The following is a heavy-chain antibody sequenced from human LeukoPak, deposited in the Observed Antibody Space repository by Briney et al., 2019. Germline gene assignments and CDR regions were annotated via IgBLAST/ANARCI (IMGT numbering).Heavy chain of an antibody. V-gene: IGHV3-73*01. CDR1: GFTLSGSD. D-gene: IGHD3-10*01. CDR3: VRPGYYGSAY. Sequence: HPGGSLRLSCAASGFTLSGSDMHWVRQASGKGLEWVGHIRSEASSYATAYAASVKGRFTISRDDSKNTAYLQMNSLKTEDTAVYYSVRPGYYGSAYWGQGTLVTVSS. CDR2: IRSEASSYAT. J-gene: IGHJ4*02.